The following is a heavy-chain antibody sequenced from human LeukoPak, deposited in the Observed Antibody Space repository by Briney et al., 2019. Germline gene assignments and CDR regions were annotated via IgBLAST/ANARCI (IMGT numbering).Heavy chain of an antibody. CDR3: ARHKYYDYVWGSYRYVPYYFDY. V-gene: IGHV6-1*01. D-gene: IGHD3-16*02. J-gene: IGHJ4*02. CDR1: GDSVSSNSAA. Sequence: SQTLSLTCAISGDSVSSNSAAWNWIRQSPSRGLEWLGRTYYRSKWYNDYAVSVKSRITINPDTSKNQFSLQLNSVTPEDTAVYYCARHKYYDYVWGSYRYVPYYFDYWGQGTLVTVSS. CDR2: TYYRSKWYN.